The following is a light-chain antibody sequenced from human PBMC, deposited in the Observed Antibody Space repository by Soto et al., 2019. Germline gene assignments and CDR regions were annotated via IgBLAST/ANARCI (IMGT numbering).Light chain of an antibody. J-gene: IGLJ2*01. CDR1: SSNIGAGYD. CDR2: ANI. Sequence: QSVVTQPPSVSGAPGQRVTISCTGSSSNIGAGYDVHWYQQLPGTAPKLLIYANINRPSGVPDRFSGSKSDTSASLAITGLQAEDEADYYCQSYDNSLSVYVVFGGGTKLTVL. CDR3: QSYDNSLSVYVV. V-gene: IGLV1-40*01.